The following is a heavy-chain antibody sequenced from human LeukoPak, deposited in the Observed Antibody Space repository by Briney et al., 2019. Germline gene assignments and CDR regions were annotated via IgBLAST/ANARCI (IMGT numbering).Heavy chain of an antibody. D-gene: IGHD6-19*01. CDR2: ISSSGGST. V-gene: IGHV3-23*01. CDR3: ARSGSGHDY. CDR1: GFVFRSYA. J-gene: IGHJ4*02. Sequence: GGSLRLSCAASGFVFRSYAMSWVRQAPGKGLEWVSGISSSGGSTYHADSVRGRFTISRDNSKNTQYLQMNSLRAEDTAVYYCARSGSGHDYWGQGTLVTVSS.